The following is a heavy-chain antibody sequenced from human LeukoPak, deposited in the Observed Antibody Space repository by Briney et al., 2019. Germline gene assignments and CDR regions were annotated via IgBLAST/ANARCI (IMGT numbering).Heavy chain of an antibody. V-gene: IGHV4-59*01. Sequence: KSSETLSLTCTVSGGSISSYYWSWIRQPPGKGLEWIGYIYHSGSTNYNPSLKSRVTISVDTSKNQFSLKLSSVTAADTAVYYCARDFTVNMLDYYYYGMDVWGQGTTVTVSS. CDR2: IYHSGST. CDR1: GGSISSYY. D-gene: IGHD2-8*01. CDR3: ARDFTVNMLDYYYYGMDV. J-gene: IGHJ6*02.